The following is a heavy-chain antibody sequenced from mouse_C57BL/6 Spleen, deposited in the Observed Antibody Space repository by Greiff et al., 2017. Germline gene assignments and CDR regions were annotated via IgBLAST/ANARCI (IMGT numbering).Heavy chain of an antibody. V-gene: IGHV5-4*03. CDR3: ARGGYYGSDWYFDV. D-gene: IGHD1-1*01. CDR2: ISDGGSYT. CDR1: GFTFSSYA. J-gene: IGHJ1*03. Sequence: EVKLQESGGGLVKPGGSLKLSCAASGFTFSSYAMSWVRQTPEKRLEWVATISDGGSYTYYPDNVKGRFTISRDNAKNNLYLQMSHLKSEDTAMYYCARGGYYGSDWYFDVWGTGTTVTVSS.